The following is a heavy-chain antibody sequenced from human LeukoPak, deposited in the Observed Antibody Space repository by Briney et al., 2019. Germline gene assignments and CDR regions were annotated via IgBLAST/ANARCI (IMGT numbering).Heavy chain of an antibody. J-gene: IGHJ3*02. V-gene: IGHV3-23*01. CDR1: GFTFSSYA. CDR2: ISGSGGST. CDR3: AKESYDFWSGYSSVAFDI. Sequence: GGSLRLSCAASGFTFSSYAMSWVRQAPGKGLEWVSAISGSGGSTYYADSVKGRFTISRDNSKNTLYLQMNSLRAEDTAVYYCAKESYDFWSGYSSVAFDIWGLGTMVTVSS. D-gene: IGHD3-3*01.